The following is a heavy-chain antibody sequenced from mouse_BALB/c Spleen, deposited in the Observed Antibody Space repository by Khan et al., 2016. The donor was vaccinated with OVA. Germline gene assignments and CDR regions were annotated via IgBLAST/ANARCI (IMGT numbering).Heavy chain of an antibody. CDR1: GYAFSNYW. CDR2: IYPGDGNT. CDR3: ARSGYDIFAY. D-gene: IGHD2-14*01. V-gene: IGHV1-80*01. Sequence: QVQLKESGAELVRPGSSMKISCKASGYAFSNYWMNWVRQGPGQGLEWIGQIYPGDGNTNYNGKFKEKATLTADTSSSTAYMQLSSLTSEDSAFYFCARSGYDIFAYWGQGTLVTVSA. J-gene: IGHJ3*01.